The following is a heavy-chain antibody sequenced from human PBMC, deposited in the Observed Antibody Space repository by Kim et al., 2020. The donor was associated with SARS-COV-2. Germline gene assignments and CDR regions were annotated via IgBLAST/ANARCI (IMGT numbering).Heavy chain of an antibody. CDR3: AGVLSDYGQGFDY. J-gene: IGHJ4*02. Sequence: SETLSLTCTVSGGSISSYYWSWIRQPPGKGLEWIGYIYYSGSTNYNPSLKSRVTISVDTSKNQFSLKLSSVTAADTAVYYCAGVLSDYGQGFDYWGQGTLVTVSS. V-gene: IGHV4-59*13. CDR1: GGSISSYY. D-gene: IGHD4-17*01. CDR2: IYYSGST.